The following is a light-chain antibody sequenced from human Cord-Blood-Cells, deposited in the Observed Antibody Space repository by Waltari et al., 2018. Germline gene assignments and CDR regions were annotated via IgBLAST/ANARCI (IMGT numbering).Light chain of an antibody. CDR2: SNN. CDR3: AAWEDSLNGWV. V-gene: IGLV1-44*01. CDR1: SSNIGSNT. Sequence: QSVLTQPPSASGTPGQRVTISCSGRSSNIGSNTVNWYQQLPGTAPQLLIYSNNQRPSGVPDRFSGSKSGTSASLAISGLQSEDEADYYCAAWEDSLNGWVFGGGTKLTVL. J-gene: IGLJ3*02.